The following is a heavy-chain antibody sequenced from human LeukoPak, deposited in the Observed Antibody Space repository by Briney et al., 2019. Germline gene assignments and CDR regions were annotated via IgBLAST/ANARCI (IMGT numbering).Heavy chain of an antibody. V-gene: IGHV1-69*05. CDR3: ARDVYSIAAAGTFDY. J-gene: IGHJ4*02. D-gene: IGHD6-13*01. CDR2: IIPIFGTA. CDR1: GGTFSSYA. Sequence: HGASVKVSCKASGGTFSSYAISWVRQAPGQGLEWVGGIIPIFGTANYAQKLQGRVTMTTDTSTSTAYMELRSLRSDDTAVYYCARDVYSIAAAGTFDYWGQGTLVTVSS.